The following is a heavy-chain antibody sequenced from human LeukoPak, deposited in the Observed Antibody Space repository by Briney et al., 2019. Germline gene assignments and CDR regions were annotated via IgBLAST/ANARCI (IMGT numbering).Heavy chain of an antibody. D-gene: IGHD3-9*01. CDR2: IYFTGNT. V-gene: IGHV4-31*03. CDR1: GDSISRDDSY. Sequence: SETLSLTCTVSGDSISRDDSYWGWIRQHPGKGLEWIGYIYFTGNTYYNSSLKSRLTISFEPSNIQFSLRLSSVTAADTAIYYCARLKTGYYFDSWGQGTLVTVSA. J-gene: IGHJ4*02. CDR3: ARLKTGYYFDS.